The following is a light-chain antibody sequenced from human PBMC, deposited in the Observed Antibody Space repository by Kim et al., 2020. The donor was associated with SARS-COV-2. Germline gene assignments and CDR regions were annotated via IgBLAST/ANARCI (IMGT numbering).Light chain of an antibody. J-gene: IGLJ2*01. CDR1: SGNIASNY. Sequence: TIIASGTRTSGNIASNYVQWYQQRPGSAPTTVIYEDSRRPSGVPDRVSASIDTSSNSASLTLSGLKTEDEADYYCQSYDSANHVIFGGGTQLTVL. CDR3: QSYDSANHVI. V-gene: IGLV6-57*03. CDR2: EDS.